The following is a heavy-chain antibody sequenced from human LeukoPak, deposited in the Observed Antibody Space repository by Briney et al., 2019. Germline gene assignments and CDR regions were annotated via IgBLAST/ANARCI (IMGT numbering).Heavy chain of an antibody. CDR1: GFTFSSYA. CDR2: ISGSGGST. CDR3: AKAGDYYGSGSFFPYDY. V-gene: IGHV3-23*01. D-gene: IGHD3-10*01. J-gene: IGHJ4*02. Sequence: GGSLRLSCAASGFTFSSYAMSWVRQAPGKGLEWVSAISGSGGSTYYADSVKGRFTISRDNSKDTLYLQMNSLRAEDTAVYYCAKAGDYYGSGSFFPYDYWGQGTLVTVSS.